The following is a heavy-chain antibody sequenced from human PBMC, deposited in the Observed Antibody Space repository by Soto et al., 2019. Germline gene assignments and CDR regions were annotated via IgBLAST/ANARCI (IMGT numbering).Heavy chain of an antibody. CDR2: IYYSGST. V-gene: IGHV4-59*01. CDR1: GGSISSYY. J-gene: IGHJ5*02. CDR3: ARDRTAAALGWFDP. Sequence: ETLSLTCTVSGGSISSYYWSWILQPPGKGLEWIGYIYYSGSTNYNPSLKSRVTVSVDTSKNQFSLKLSSVTAADTAVYYCARDRTAAALGWFDPWGQGTPVTVSS. D-gene: IGHD6-13*01.